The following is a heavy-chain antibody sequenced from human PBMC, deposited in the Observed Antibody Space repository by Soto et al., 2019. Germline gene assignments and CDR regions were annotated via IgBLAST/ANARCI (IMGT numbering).Heavy chain of an antibody. D-gene: IGHD6-13*01. CDR3: VKRHVSATGIDWFDP. V-gene: IGHV1-3*01. J-gene: IGHJ5*02. CDR2: INAANGDT. Sequence: ASVKVSCKASGYTFTSYGIHWVRQAPGQRLEWMGWINAANGDTKYSPKFQGRVTITRDTSASTAYMELSSLRSEDTAVYYCVKRHVSATGIDWFDPWGQGTLVTVAS. CDR1: GYTFTSYG.